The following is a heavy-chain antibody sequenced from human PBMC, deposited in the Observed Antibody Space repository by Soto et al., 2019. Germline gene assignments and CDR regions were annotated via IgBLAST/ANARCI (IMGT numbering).Heavy chain of an antibody. CDR3: AIIREPQGQYYDSSCYSYFQH. CDR2: INAYNGHT. Sequence: QVQLVQSGAEVKKPGASVKVSCKASGYTFTSYGISWVRQAPGQGLEWMGWINAYNGHTNYAQQLQGRVTMTTDTSARTAYQELSSVGSDDTAVYYCAIIREPQGQYYDSSCYSYFQHWGQGTLVTLSS. V-gene: IGHV1-18*01. J-gene: IGHJ1*01. CDR1: GYTFTSYG. D-gene: IGHD3-22*01.